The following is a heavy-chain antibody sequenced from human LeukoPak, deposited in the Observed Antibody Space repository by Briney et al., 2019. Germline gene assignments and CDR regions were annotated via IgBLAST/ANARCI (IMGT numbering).Heavy chain of an antibody. CDR2: IRNKPHTYTI. J-gene: IGHJ4*02. CDR1: GFTFSDHY. V-gene: IGHV3-72*01. D-gene: IGHD2-21*01. Sequence: GGSLRLSCAASGFTFSDHYMDWVRQAPGKGLEWVARIRNKPHTYTIEYAASVRGRFSISRDDSKNSLYLQMNSLRTDDTAVYYYARGAYCGGGGICPAPFEYWAREPWSPSPQ. CDR3: ARGAYCGGGGICPAPFEY.